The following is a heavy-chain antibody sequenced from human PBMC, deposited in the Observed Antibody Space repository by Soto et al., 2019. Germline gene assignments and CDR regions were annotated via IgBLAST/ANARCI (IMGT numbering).Heavy chain of an antibody. CDR3: ARDSPYDFWSGYSNAFDI. D-gene: IGHD3-3*01. CDR1: GGSISSGGYY. CDR2: IYYSGST. J-gene: IGHJ3*02. Sequence: SETLSLTCTVSGGSISSGGYYWSWIRQHPGKGLEWIGYIYYSGSTYYSPSLRSRVTISLDTSKNQFSLKLSSVTAADTAVYYCARDSPYDFWSGYSNAFDIWGQGTMVTVSS. V-gene: IGHV4-31*03.